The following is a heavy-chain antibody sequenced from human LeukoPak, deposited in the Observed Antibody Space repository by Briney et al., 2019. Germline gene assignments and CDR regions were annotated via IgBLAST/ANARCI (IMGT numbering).Heavy chain of an antibody. D-gene: IGHD2-2*01. J-gene: IGHJ3*01. CDR2: IIPIFGTA. CDR1: GGTFSSYA. Sequence: ASVKVSCKASGGTFSSYAISWVRQAPGQGLEWMGGIIPIFGTANYAQKFQGRVTITADESTSTAYMELSSLRSEDTAVYYCARDRRRELVHAFDLWGRGTMVTVSS. V-gene: IGHV1-69*13. CDR3: ARDRRRELVHAFDL.